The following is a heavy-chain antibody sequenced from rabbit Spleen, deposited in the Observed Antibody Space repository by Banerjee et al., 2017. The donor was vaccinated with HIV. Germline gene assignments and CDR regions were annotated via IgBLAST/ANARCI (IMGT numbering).Heavy chain of an antibody. CDR2: IYISSGST. CDR3: ARDTGSSFSTYGMDL. Sequence: QSLEESGGDLVKPEGSLTLTCTASGFSFSSSYYMCWVRQAPGKGLEWIGCIYISSGSTWYASWAKGRFTISKTSSTVDLKMTSLTVADTATYFCARDTGSSFSTYGMDLWGQGTLVTVS. CDR1: GFSFSSSYY. D-gene: IGHD8-1*01. J-gene: IGHJ6*01. V-gene: IGHV1S40*01.